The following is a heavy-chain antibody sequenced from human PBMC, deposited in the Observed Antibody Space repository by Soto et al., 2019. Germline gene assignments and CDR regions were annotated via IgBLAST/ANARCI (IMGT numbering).Heavy chain of an antibody. CDR3: AKGGYDYIWGSYRDPDAFDI. CDR2: ISGSGGST. CDR1: GFTFSSYA. V-gene: IGHV3-23*01. Sequence: EVQLLESGGGLVQPGGSLRLSCAASGFTFSSYAMSWVRQAPGKGLEWVSAISGSGGSTYYADSVKGRFTISRDNSKNTLYLQMNSLRAEDTAVYYCAKGGYDYIWGSYRDPDAFDIRGQGTMVTVSS. J-gene: IGHJ3*02. D-gene: IGHD3-16*02.